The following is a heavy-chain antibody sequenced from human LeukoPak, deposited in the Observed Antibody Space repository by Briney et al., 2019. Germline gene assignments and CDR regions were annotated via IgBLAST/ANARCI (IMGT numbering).Heavy chain of an antibody. CDR3: ATVKSYYYDRGGFYFDD. CDR2: SDPEDGET. CDR1: GYTLTDLS. Sequence: GASVTVSFKVSGYTLTDLSMHWVGQAPGRGVEWMGGSDPEDGETFYAQKFRGRITMTEDTSADTAYMELNSLRSEDTAVYYCATVKSYYYDRGGFYFDDWGQGTLVTVSS. V-gene: IGHV1-24*01. J-gene: IGHJ4*02. D-gene: IGHD3-22*01.